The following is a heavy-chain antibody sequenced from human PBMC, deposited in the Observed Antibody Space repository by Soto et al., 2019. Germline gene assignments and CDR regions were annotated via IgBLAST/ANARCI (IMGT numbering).Heavy chain of an antibody. CDR3: ARALTYYYDRDY. Sequence: GGSLRLSCAASGFTFSSYGMHWVRQAPGKGLVWVSRINSDGSRTTYADSVKGRFTISRDNAKNMLHLQMNSLRAEDTAVYYCARALTYYYDRDYWGQGTLLTVSS. CDR2: INSDGSRT. CDR1: GFTFSSYG. D-gene: IGHD3-22*01. J-gene: IGHJ4*02. V-gene: IGHV3-74*01.